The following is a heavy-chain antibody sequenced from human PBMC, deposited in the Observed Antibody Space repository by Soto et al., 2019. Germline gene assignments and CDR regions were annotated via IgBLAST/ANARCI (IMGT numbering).Heavy chain of an antibody. CDR1: GGTFSSYA. J-gene: IGHJ6*02. CDR3: ASWTTPSITIFGVVTMAPLNYYYYGMDV. Sequence: SVKVSCKASGGTFSSYAISWVRQAPGQGLEWMGGIIPIFGTANYAQKFQGRVTITADESTSTAYMELSSLRSEDTAVYYCASWTTPSITIFGVVTMAPLNYYYYGMDVWGQGTTVTVSS. CDR2: IIPIFGTA. V-gene: IGHV1-69*13. D-gene: IGHD3-3*01.